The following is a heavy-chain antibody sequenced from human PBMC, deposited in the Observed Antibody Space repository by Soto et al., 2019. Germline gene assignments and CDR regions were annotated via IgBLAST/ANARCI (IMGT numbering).Heavy chain of an antibody. J-gene: IGHJ5*02. D-gene: IGHD2-2*01. CDR3: ATCSGPSCHRGREWFDP. CDR2: ISTYNGNT. CDR1: GYTFSSFG. V-gene: IGHV1-18*04. Sequence: QVQLVQSGAEVKKPGASVKVSCTASGYTFSSFGITWVRQAPGQGLEWRGWISTYNGNTNYAQKLQGRVTMTIDTSTSTAYMELRSLRSDDTAMYYCATCSGPSCHRGREWFDPWGQGTLVTVSA.